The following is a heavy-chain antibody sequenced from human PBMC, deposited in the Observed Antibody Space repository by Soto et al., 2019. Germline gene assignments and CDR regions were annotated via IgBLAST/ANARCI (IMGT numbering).Heavy chain of an antibody. V-gene: IGHV1-18*01. Sequence: QVQLVQSGAEVKKPGASVKVSCKASGYTFTSYGISWVRQAPGQGLEWMGWISAYNGNTNYAQRLQGRVTMTTDTSTSTAYMELRSLRSDDTAVYYCARDSPTIAAAGTDYYYGMDVWGQGTTVTVSS. D-gene: IGHD6-13*01. J-gene: IGHJ6*02. CDR3: ARDSPTIAAAGTDYYYGMDV. CDR2: ISAYNGNT. CDR1: GYTFTSYG.